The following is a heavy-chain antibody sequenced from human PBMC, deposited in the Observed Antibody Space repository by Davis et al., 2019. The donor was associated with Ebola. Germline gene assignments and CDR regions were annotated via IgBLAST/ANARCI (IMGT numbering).Heavy chain of an antibody. CDR1: GGSISSSNW. CDR2: IYHSGST. J-gene: IGHJ4*02. V-gene: IGHV4-4*02. D-gene: IGHD5-18*01. CDR3: ARGPLQLWVFDY. Sequence: SETLSLTCAVSGGSISSSNWWSWVRQPPGKGLEWIGEIYHSGSTNYNQSLKSRVTISVDTSKNQFSLKLSSVTAADTAVYYCARGPLQLWVFDYWGQGTLVTVSS.